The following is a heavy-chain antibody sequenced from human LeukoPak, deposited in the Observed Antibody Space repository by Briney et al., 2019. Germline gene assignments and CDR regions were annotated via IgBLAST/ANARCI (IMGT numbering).Heavy chain of an antibody. CDR1: GYTFTSYY. CDR3: ARDPYRMRAGFGELSFDY. Sequence: GASVKVSCKASGYTFTSYYMHWVRQAPGQGLEWMGIINPSGGSTSYAQKFQGRVTMTRDTSTSTVYMELSSLRSEDTAVYYCARDPYRMRAGFGELSFDYWGQGTLVTVSS. V-gene: IGHV1-46*01. CDR2: INPSGGST. J-gene: IGHJ4*02. D-gene: IGHD3-10*01.